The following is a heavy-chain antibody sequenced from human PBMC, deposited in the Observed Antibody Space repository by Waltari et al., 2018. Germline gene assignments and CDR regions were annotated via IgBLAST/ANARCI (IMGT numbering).Heavy chain of an antibody. Sequence: QVQLQESGPGLVKPSETLSLTCAVSGYSISSGYYWGWIRQPPGKGLGWIGSIYHSGSTYYNPSLKSRVTISVDTSKNQFSLKLSSVTAADTAVYYCARGFGSNYYYYYMDVWGKGTTVTVSS. D-gene: IGHD2-15*01. CDR2: IYHSGST. CDR1: GYSISSGYY. CDR3: ARGFGSNYYYYYMDV. V-gene: IGHV4-38-2*01. J-gene: IGHJ6*03.